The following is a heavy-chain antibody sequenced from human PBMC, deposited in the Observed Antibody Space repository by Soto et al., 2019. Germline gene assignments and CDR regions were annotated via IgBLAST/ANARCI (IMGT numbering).Heavy chain of an antibody. CDR1: GGTISSYY. V-gene: IGHV4-59*01. CDR3: EREGGSG. J-gene: IGHJ4*02. D-gene: IGHD6-19*01. Sequence: QVQLQESGPGLVKPSETLSLTCTVSGGTISSYYWSWIRQPPGKGLEWIGYIYYSGSTNYNPSLKSRITISVDTSKNQFSLKLSSVTAADTAVYYCEREGGSGWGQGTLVTVSS. CDR2: IYYSGST.